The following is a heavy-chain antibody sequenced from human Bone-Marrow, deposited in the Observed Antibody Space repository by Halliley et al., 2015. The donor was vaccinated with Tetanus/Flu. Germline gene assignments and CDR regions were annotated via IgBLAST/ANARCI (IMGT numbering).Heavy chain of an antibody. D-gene: IGHD3-10*01. V-gene: IGHV3-7*02. CDR3: AAWGGAFGA. J-gene: IGHJ5*02. CDR2: IKQDGSEM. Sequence: GLGWLAHIKQDGSEMYYVDSVKGRFSISRDNAKNSLYLQMTRRRAEVAAMYYFAAWGGAFGAWGQGALVTVSS.